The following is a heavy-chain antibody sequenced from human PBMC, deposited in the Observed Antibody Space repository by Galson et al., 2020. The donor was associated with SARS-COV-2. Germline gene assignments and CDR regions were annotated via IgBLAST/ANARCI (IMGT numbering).Heavy chain of an antibody. CDR1: GFTFSSYG. CDR2: IWYDGSNK. Sequence: QLGESLKISCAASGFTFSSYGMHWVRQAPGKGLEWVAVIWYDGSNKYYADSVKGRFTISRDNSKNTLYLQMNSLRAEDTAVYYCASTQYCSSTSCPRGMDVWGQGTTVTVSS. D-gene: IGHD2-2*01. V-gene: IGHV3-33*01. CDR3: ASTQYCSSTSCPRGMDV. J-gene: IGHJ6*02.